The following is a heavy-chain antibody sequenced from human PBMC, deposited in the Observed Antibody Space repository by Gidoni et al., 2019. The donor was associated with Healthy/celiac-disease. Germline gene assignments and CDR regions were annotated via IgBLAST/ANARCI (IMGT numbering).Heavy chain of an antibody. J-gene: IGHJ4*02. CDR2: INSDGSST. Sequence: VQLVESGGGWVQPGGSLRRSCAASGCTFSSYWMHWVRQAPGKGLVWVSRINSDGSSTSYADSVKGRFTISRDNAKNTLYLQMNSLSAEDTAVYYCASFSSGWYGGDYWGQGTMVTVSS. CDR3: ASFSSGWYGGDY. D-gene: IGHD6-19*01. CDR1: GCTFSSYW. V-gene: IGHV3-74*01.